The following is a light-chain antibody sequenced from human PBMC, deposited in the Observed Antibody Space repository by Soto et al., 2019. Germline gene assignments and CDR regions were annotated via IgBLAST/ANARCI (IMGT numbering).Light chain of an antibody. V-gene: IGLV2-14*01. CDR3: SSFTSSSTFV. J-gene: IGLJ1*01. Sequence: QSVLAQPASVSGSPGQSIPISCTGTSSDVGRYNYVSWFQQHPAKAPKLMIYDVSNWPSGVSDRVSGSKSGNTASLTISGLQAEDEADYYCSSFTSSSTFVFGTGTKVTV. CDR2: DVS. CDR1: SSDVGRYNY.